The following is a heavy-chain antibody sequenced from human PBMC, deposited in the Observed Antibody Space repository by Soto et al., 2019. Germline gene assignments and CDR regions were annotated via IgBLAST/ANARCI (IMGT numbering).Heavy chain of an antibody. V-gene: IGHV3-48*01. D-gene: IGHD3-10*01. CDR3: SGGWGGRNECNY. Sequence: EVQLVESGGGLVQPGGSLRLSCAASGFTFSSYSMNWFRQAPGKGLEWVSYISSSSSTIYYADSVKGRFTISRDNAKNSLYMQMNSLRAEDTAVYYCSGGWGGRNECNYWGQGTLVTVSS. J-gene: IGHJ4*02. CDR2: ISSSSSTI. CDR1: GFTFSSYS.